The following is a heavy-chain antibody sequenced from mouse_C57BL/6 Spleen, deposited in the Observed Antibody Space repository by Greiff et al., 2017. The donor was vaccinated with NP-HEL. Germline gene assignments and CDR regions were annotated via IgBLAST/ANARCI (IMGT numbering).Heavy chain of an antibody. CDR2: INPNNGGT. J-gene: IGHJ2*01. CDR1: GYTFTDYY. CDR3: ARQEDTTVDCDY. Sequence: VQLQQSGPELVKPGASVKISCKASGYTFTDYYMNWVKQSHGKSLEWIGDINPNNGGTSYNQKFKGKATLTVDKSSSTAYMELRSLTSEDSAVYYCARQEDTTVDCDYWGQGTTLTVSS. D-gene: IGHD1-1*01. V-gene: IGHV1-26*01.